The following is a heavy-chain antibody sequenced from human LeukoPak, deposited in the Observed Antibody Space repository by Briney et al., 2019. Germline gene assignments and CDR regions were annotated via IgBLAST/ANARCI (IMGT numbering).Heavy chain of an antibody. CDR1: GGTFSSYA. V-gene: IGHV1-69*13. CDR2: IIPIFGTA. J-gene: IGHJ4*02. CDR3: AKVRWDSSGWYYLDS. Sequence: GASVKVSCKASGGTFSSYAISWVRQAPGQGLEWMGGIIPIFGTANYAQKFQGRVTITADESTSTAYMELSSLRSEDTAVYYCAKVRWDSSGWYYLDSWGQGTLVTVSS. D-gene: IGHD6-19*01.